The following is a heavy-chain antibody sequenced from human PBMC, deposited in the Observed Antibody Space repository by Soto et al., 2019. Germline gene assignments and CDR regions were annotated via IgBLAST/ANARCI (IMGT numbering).Heavy chain of an antibody. V-gene: IGHV1-8*01. CDR1: GYTFTSCD. D-gene: IGHD5-18*01. J-gene: IGHJ6*02. CDR2: MNPNSGNT. CDR3: ASPQLGYYYYGMDV. Sequence: ASVKVSCKASGYTFTSCDINWVRQATGQGLEWMGWMNPNSGNTGYAQKFQGRVTMTRNTSISTAYMALSSLRSDDTAVYYCASPQLGYYYYGMDVWGQGTTVTVSS.